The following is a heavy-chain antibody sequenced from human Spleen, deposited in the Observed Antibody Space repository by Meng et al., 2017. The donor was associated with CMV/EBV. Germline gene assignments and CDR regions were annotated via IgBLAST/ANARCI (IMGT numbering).Heavy chain of an antibody. CDR1: GFSLNTGGVS. J-gene: IGHJ6*02. V-gene: IGHV2-70*20. Sequence: SGPTLVKPTQTLTLTCAFSGFSLNTGGVSVSWVRQPPGKALEWLAVIDWDDEKYYSASLKTRLTISKDTSKNQVVLTVTNVDPGDTGTYYRARTNGLNYGMDVWGQGTTVTVSS. D-gene: IGHD3/OR15-3a*01. CDR3: ARTNGLNYGMDV. CDR2: IDWDDEK.